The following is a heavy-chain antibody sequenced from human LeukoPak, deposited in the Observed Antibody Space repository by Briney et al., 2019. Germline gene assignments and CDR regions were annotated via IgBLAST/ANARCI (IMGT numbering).Heavy chain of an antibody. Sequence: QPGGSLRLSCAASGFTFSSYWMHWVRQAPGKGLVWVSRINSDGSSTNYADSVKGRFTISRDNAKNTLYLQTNSLRVEDTAVYYCARAVRRSGYYKDYYFDYWGQGTLVTVSS. D-gene: IGHD3-22*01. CDR1: GFTFSSYW. CDR2: INSDGSST. V-gene: IGHV3-74*01. J-gene: IGHJ4*02. CDR3: ARAVRRSGYYKDYYFDY.